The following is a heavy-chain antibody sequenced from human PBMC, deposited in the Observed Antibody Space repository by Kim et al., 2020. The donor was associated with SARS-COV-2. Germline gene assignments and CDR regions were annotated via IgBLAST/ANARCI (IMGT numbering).Heavy chain of an antibody. J-gene: IGHJ4*02. CDR3: ARGRRYNCDY. CDR1: GYSFTTYW. V-gene: IGHV5-51*01. CDR2: IYPGDSET. D-gene: IGHD1-20*01. Sequence: GASLKISCKGSGYSFTTYWIGWVRQMPGKGLEWMGIIYPGDSETRYSPSFQGQVTISVDKSISTAHLQWSGLKASDTAMYYCARGRRYNCDYWGQGTQVTVS.